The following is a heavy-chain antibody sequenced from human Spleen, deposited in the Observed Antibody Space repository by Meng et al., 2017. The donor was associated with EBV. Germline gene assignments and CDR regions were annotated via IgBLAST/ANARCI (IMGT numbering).Heavy chain of an antibody. Sequence: LQLQGSAPGRVKPSKTLSLPVTVSGGSISGNNYYWGWIRQPPGKGLEWIGSIHYTGSTYYYPSLKSRVTISGDTSKRQFSLKLSSVTAADTAVYYCARADVDTSMVNPKLSFDYWGQGTLVTVSS. V-gene: IGHV4-39*07. D-gene: IGHD5-18*01. CDR1: GGSISGNNYY. CDR2: IHYTGST. CDR3: ARADVDTSMVNPKLSFDY. J-gene: IGHJ4*02.